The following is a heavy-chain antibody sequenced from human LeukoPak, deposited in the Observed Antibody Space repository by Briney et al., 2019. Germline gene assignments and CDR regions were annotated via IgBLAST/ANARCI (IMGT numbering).Heavy chain of an antibody. CDR3: ARGMSYYDSSGGYFDY. D-gene: IGHD3-22*01. Sequence: SETLSLTCTVSGGSISSSSYYWGWIRQPPGKGLEWIGSIYYSGSTYYNPSLKSRVTISVDTSKNRFSLKLSSVTAADTAVYYCARGMSYYDSSGGYFDYWGQGTLVTVSS. CDR2: IYYSGST. J-gene: IGHJ4*02. CDR1: GGSISSSSYY. V-gene: IGHV4-39*07.